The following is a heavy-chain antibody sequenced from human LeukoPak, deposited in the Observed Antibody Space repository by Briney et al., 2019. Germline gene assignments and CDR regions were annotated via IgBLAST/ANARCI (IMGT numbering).Heavy chain of an antibody. Sequence: GSLRLSCAASGFTFSSYAMSWIRQPPGKGLEWIGEINHSGSTNYNPSLKSRVTISVDTSKNQFSLKLSSVTAADTAVYYCASFKIAVAGTPAIYWGQGTLVTVSS. J-gene: IGHJ4*02. CDR2: INHSGST. V-gene: IGHV4-34*01. CDR3: ASFKIAVAGTPAIY. CDR1: GFTFSSYA. D-gene: IGHD6-19*01.